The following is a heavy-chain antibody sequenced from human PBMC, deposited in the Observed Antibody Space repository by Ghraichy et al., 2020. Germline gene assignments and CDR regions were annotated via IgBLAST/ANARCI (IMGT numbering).Heavy chain of an antibody. Sequence: SQTLSLTCTVSGGSISSSSYYWGWIRQPPGKGLEWIGSIYYSGSTYYNPSLKSRVTISVDTSKNQFSLKLSSVTAADTAVYYCARHWHTVTLPHFDYWGQGTLVTVSS. CDR2: IYYSGST. J-gene: IGHJ4*02. D-gene: IGHD4-11*01. V-gene: IGHV4-39*01. CDR1: GGSISSSSYY. CDR3: ARHWHTVTLPHFDY.